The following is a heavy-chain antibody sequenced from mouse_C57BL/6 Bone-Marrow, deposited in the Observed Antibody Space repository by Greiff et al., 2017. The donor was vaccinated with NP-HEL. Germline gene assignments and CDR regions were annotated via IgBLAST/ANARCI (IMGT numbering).Heavy chain of an antibody. Sequence: QVQLQQPGTELVKPGTSVKLSCKSSGYTFTSYCMHWVKQRPGQGLEWIGNINPSNGGTNYTEKFKSKATLTVDKSSSTAYMQLSSLTSDDSAVYYCAREGGWLRRGYWYFDVWGTGTTVTVSS. CDR2: INPSNGGT. D-gene: IGHD2-2*01. J-gene: IGHJ1*03. CDR3: AREGGWLRRGYWYFDV. CDR1: GYTFTSYC. V-gene: IGHV1-53*01.